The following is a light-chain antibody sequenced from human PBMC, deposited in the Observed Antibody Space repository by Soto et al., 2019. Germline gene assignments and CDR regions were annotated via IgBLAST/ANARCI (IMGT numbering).Light chain of an antibody. CDR3: QVWDSNSDHSVV. J-gene: IGLJ2*01. V-gene: IGLV3-21*04. CDR1: NIGRIN. CDR2: NES. Sequence: SYELTHPPSMSVAPVKTARLACGGNNIGRINVHWYQQKAGQAAVWVIYNESDRPSGIPERSFGSKSGNTATLTISRVEAGDEADYYCQVWDSNSDHSVVFGGGTKLTVL.